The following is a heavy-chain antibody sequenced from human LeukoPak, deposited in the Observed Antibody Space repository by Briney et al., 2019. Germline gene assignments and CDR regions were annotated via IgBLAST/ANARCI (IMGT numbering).Heavy chain of an antibody. CDR2: IYYSGST. CDR1: GGSISSGDYY. D-gene: IGHD3-22*01. CDR3: ARSHYYDSSGYSFDY. Sequence: SETLSLTCTVSGGSISSGDYYWSWIRQPPGKGLEWIGYIYYSGSTHYNPSLKSRVTISVDTSKNQFSLKLSSVTAADTAVYYCARSHYYDSSGYSFDYWGQGTLVTVSS. J-gene: IGHJ4*02. V-gene: IGHV4-30-4*01.